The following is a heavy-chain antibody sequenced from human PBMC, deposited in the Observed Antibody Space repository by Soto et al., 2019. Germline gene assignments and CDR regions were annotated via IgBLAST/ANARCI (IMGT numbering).Heavy chain of an antibody. J-gene: IGHJ4*02. V-gene: IGHV4-4*02. Sequence: SETLSLTCAVSGGSISSSNWWSWVRQPPGKGLEWIGEIYHSGSTNYNPSLKSRVTISVDKSKNQFSLKLSSVTAADTAVYYCARGGPDFWSGFDYWGQGTLVTVSS. D-gene: IGHD3-3*01. CDR3: ARGGPDFWSGFDY. CDR1: GGSISSSNW. CDR2: IYHSGST.